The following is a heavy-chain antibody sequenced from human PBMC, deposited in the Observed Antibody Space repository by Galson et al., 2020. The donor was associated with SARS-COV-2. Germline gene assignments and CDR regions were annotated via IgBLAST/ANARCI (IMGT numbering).Heavy chain of an antibody. Sequence: GESLKISCAASGFTFDDYAIHWVRQAPGKGLEWVSLITWDGGSAYYADSVKGRFTISRDNSKNSLYLQMNSLRAEDTALYFCAKAFSSDWYGGLDYWGQGTLVTVSS. V-gene: IGHV3-43D*03. CDR1: GFTFDDYA. D-gene: IGHD6-13*01. J-gene: IGHJ4*02. CDR3: AKAFSSDWYGGLDY. CDR2: ITWDGGSA.